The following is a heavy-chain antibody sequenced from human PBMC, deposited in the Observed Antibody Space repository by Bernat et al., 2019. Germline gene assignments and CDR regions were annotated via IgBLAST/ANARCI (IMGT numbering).Heavy chain of an antibody. J-gene: IGHJ2*01. CDR3: ARDLGSTTMIVVVTYFDL. CDR2: ISSSSSYI. Sequence: QVQLVESGGGLVKPGGSLRLSCAASGFTFSDYYMSWIRQAPGKGLEWVSSISSSSSYIYYADSVKGRFTISRDNAKNSLYLQMNSLRAEDTAVYYCARDLGSTTMIVVVTYFDLWGRGTLVTVSS. D-gene: IGHD3-22*01. CDR1: GFTFSDYY. V-gene: IGHV3-11*06.